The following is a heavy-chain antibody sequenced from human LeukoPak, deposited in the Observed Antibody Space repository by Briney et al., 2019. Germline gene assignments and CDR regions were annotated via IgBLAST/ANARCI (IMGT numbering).Heavy chain of an antibody. J-gene: IGHJ6*03. V-gene: IGHV1-69*13. CDR3: ASGLGYCTNGVCYVRENYYYYYMDV. CDR2: IIPIFGTA. D-gene: IGHD2-8*01. Sequence: SEKVSCKASGGTFSSYAISWVRQAPGQGLEWMGGIIPIFGTANYAQKFQGRVTITADESTSTAYMELSSLRSEDTAVYYCASGLGYCTNGVCYVRENYYYYYMDVWGKGTTVTVSS. CDR1: GGTFSSYA.